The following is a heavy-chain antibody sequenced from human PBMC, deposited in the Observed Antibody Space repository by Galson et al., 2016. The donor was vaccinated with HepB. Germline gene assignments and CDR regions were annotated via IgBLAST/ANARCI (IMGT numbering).Heavy chain of an antibody. CDR2: IDWDDDK. CDR3: ALIRAGGHDAFDI. J-gene: IGHJ3*02. Sequence: PALVKPTQTLTLTCTFSGFSLSTSGMCVSWIRQPPGKALEWLALIDWDDDKYYSTSLKTRLTISKDTSKNQVVLTMTNMDPVDTATYYCALIRAGGHDAFDIWGQGTMVTVSS. CDR1: GFSLSTSGMC. V-gene: IGHV2-70*01.